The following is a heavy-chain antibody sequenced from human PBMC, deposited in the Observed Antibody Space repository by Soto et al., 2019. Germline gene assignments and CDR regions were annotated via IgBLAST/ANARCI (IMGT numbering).Heavy chain of an antibody. Sequence: SVKVSCKASRVAFSKFIVTWVRQAPGLGLEWVGGIIPIFGTANYAQKFQGRVTITADESTSTSYMEVNNLRSEDTAVYFCAKVRYSTPMGYYYGMDVWGQGTTVTVSS. J-gene: IGHJ6*02. CDR2: IIPIFGTA. V-gene: IGHV1-69*13. D-gene: IGHD1-26*01. CDR3: AKVRYSTPMGYYYGMDV. CDR1: RVAFSKFI.